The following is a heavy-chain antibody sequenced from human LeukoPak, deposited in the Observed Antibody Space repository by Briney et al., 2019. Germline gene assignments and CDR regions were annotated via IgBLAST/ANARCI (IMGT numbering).Heavy chain of an antibody. CDR1: GFTFSSYE. CDR2: ISSSGSTI. Sequence: GGSLRLSCAASGFTFSSYEMNWVRQAPGKGLEWVSYISSSGSTIYYADSVKGRFTISRDNAKNSLYLQMNSLRAEDTAVYYCASLVCSSTSCYTGGRWFDPWGQGTLVTVSS. D-gene: IGHD2-2*02. J-gene: IGHJ5*02. CDR3: ASLVCSSTSCYTGGRWFDP. V-gene: IGHV3-48*03.